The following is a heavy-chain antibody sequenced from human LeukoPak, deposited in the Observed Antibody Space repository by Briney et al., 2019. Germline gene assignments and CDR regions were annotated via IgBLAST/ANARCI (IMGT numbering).Heavy chain of an antibody. CDR2: TKPDGTEE. Sequence: GRCLTLAHAPAALTVGNHWTGSVRHAPGERLEWVANTKPDGTEEYYADSVRGRFTTYRDNANNFLYLQMNSLRGEDTAVYYCVRDGGLHTNFDYWGQGTMVTVSS. D-gene: IGHD2-15*01. J-gene: IGHJ4*02. V-gene: IGHV3-7*01. CDR3: VRDGGLHTNFDY. CDR1: ALTVGNHW.